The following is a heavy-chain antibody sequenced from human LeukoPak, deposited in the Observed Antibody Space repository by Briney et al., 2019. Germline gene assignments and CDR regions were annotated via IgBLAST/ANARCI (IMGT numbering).Heavy chain of an antibody. CDR2: IYYSGST. CDR3: ARQRSRGMIVVY. Sequence: PSETLSLNCTVSGGSISSSSYYWGWIRQPPGKGLEWIGSIYYSGSTYYNPSLKSRVTISVDTSKNQFSLKLSSVTAADTAVYYCARQRSRGMIVVYWGQGTLVTVSS. V-gene: IGHV4-39*01. J-gene: IGHJ4*02. D-gene: IGHD3-22*01. CDR1: GGSISSSSYY.